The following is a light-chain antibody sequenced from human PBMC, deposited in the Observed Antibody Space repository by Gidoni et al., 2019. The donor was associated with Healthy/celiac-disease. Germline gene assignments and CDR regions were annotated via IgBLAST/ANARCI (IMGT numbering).Light chain of an antibody. V-gene: IGKV1-39*01. CDR1: QSTSSY. CDR2: AAS. J-gene: IGKJ1*01. Sequence: DIQMTQSPPSLSASVGDRATITCRASQSTSSYFNWYQQKPATAPKLLIYAASSLQSGVPSRFSGSGSGTVFTLTISSLQPEDFATYCCQRSYSTPTFGQGTKVEIK. CDR3: QRSYSTPT.